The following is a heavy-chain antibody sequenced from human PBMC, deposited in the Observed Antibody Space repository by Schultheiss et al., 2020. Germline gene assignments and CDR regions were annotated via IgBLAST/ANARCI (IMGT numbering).Heavy chain of an antibody. D-gene: IGHD3-22*01. CDR1: GFTFRSYS. Sequence: GGSLRLSCAASGFTFRSYSLNWVRQAPGKGLEWVSYISSSGSTIYYADSVKGRFTISRDNSKNTLYLQMNSLRAEDTAVYYCATGNYYDSSGYDYWGQGTLVTVSS. CDR2: ISSSGSTI. CDR3: ATGNYYDSSGYDY. V-gene: IGHV3-48*01. J-gene: IGHJ4*02.